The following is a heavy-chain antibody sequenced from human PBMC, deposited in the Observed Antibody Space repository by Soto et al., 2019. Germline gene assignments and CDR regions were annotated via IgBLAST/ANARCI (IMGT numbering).Heavy chain of an antibody. Sequence: QVQLQESGPGLVKPSQTLSLTCTVSGGSISSGGYYWSWIRQHPGKGLEWIGYIYYSGSTYYNPPLRGRVTISVDTSKNQFSLKLSSVTAADTAVYYCARDRGYCSGGSCLTRRDYYYGMDVWGQGTTVTVSS. CDR1: GGSISSGGYY. CDR2: IYYSGST. V-gene: IGHV4-31*03. CDR3: ARDRGYCSGGSCLTRRDYYYGMDV. J-gene: IGHJ6*02. D-gene: IGHD2-15*01.